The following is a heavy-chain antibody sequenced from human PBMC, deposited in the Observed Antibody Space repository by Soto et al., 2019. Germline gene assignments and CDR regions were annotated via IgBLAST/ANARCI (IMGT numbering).Heavy chain of an antibody. D-gene: IGHD3-22*01. CDR2: FDPEDGAT. Sequence: ASVKVSCKVSGYTLTELSMHWVRQAPGKGLEWMGGFDPEDGATIYAQKFQGRVTMTEDTSTDTAYMELSSLRSEDTAVYYCATSRSIVVVTPAEYFQHWGQGTLVTVSS. CDR3: ATSRSIVVVTPAEYFQH. V-gene: IGHV1-24*01. J-gene: IGHJ1*01. CDR1: GYTLTELS.